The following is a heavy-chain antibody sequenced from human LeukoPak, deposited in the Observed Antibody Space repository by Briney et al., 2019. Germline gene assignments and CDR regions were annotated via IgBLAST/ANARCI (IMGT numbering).Heavy chain of an antibody. CDR2: ISWNSASR. J-gene: IGHJ4*02. Sequence: GGSLRLSCAASGFTFSSYAMSWVRQAPGKGLEWVSGISWNSASRGYADSVKGRFTISRDNAKNSLYLQMNSLRTEDMALYYCAKSPYSSGWYSDFDFWGQGTLVTVSS. V-gene: IGHV3-9*03. CDR1: GFTFSSYA. CDR3: AKSPYSSGWYSDFDF. D-gene: IGHD6-19*01.